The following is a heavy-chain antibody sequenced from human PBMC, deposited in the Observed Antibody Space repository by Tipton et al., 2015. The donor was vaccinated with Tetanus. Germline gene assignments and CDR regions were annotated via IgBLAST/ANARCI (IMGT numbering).Heavy chain of an antibody. J-gene: IGHJ4*02. D-gene: IGHD1-26*01. V-gene: IGHV4-34*09. CDR3: ARGLPREPFYFDY. CDR1: GGSFSGYY. CDR2: INYSGTT. Sequence: TLSLTCAVYGGSFSGYYWNWIRQPPGKGLEWIGEINYSGTTNYNPSLKSRVTMSVDTSKNQFSLRLTSVTAADTAVYYCARGLPREPFYFDYWGQGKQVTVSS.